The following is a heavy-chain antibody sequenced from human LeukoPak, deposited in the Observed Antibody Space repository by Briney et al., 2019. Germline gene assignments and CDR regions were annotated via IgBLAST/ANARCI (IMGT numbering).Heavy chain of an antibody. J-gene: IGHJ4*02. D-gene: IGHD2-21*01. Sequence: GGSLRLSCAASGFSFNAYALSWVRQAPGKGLEWLSTVTGGGDITYYADSVKGRFTISRDNSKKMLYLQMNSLRAEDTAVYYCAKESYSFCFDYWGQGTLVTVSS. CDR1: GFSFNAYA. CDR3: AKESYSFCFDY. V-gene: IGHV3-23*01. CDR2: VTGGGDIT.